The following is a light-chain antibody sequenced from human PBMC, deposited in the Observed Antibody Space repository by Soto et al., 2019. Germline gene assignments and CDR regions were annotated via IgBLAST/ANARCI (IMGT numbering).Light chain of an antibody. J-gene: IGLJ2*01. CDR3: SSYTSLKTRV. CDR1: GSDIGAYNF. V-gene: IGLV2-14*01. Sequence: QSALAQPPSASGSPGQSVTISCTGSGSDIGAYNFVSWYQQHPGKVPKLIIFEVIYRPSGVSSRFSGSKSGTTASLTISDLQADDEADYYCSSYTSLKTRVFGGGTKVTVL. CDR2: EVI.